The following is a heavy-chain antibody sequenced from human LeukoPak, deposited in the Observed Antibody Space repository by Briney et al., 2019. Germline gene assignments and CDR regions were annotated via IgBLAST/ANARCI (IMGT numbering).Heavy chain of an antibody. CDR2: ISSSSSYI. D-gene: IGHD3-10*01. CDR3: ARDRHHRFGELFP. Sequence: GGSLRLSCAASGFTFSSYEMNWVRQAPGKGLEWVSYISSSSSYIYHADSVKGRFTISRDNAKNSLYLQMNGLRAEDTAVYYCARDRHHRFGELFPWGQGTRVTVSS. CDR1: GFTFSSYE. J-gene: IGHJ4*02. V-gene: IGHV3-21*05.